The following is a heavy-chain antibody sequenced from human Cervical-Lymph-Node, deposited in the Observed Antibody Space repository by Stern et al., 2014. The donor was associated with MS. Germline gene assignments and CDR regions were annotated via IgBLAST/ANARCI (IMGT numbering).Heavy chain of an antibody. Sequence: EVQLVESGAEVKKPGESLKISCKASGYMFASHWIGWVRQMPGKGLEWMGIIDRGDSNTIYSPSSQGQVTISVDKSTSTAYLQWSSLKASDTAMYYCARVNGGNSDWFDPWGQGTLVTVSS. J-gene: IGHJ5*02. CDR3: ARVNGGNSDWFDP. CDR1: GYMFASHW. CDR2: IDRGDSNT. V-gene: IGHV5-51*01. D-gene: IGHD4-23*01.